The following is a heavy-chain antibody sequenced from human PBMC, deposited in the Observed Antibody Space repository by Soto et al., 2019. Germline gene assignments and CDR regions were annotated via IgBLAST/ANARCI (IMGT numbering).Heavy chain of an antibody. J-gene: IGHJ6*02. CDR1: GGTFSSYA. CDR2: LIPIFGTA. Sequence: QVQLVQSGAEVKKPGSSVKVSCKAPGGTFSSYAISWVRQAPGQGLEWMGGLIPIFGTANYAQKFQGRVTITADDSTSTGYMEMSSLRSEDTAVYYCARSQGGSSSLDIYYYYYYGMDVWGQGTTVTVSS. D-gene: IGHD2-15*01. V-gene: IGHV1-69*01. CDR3: ARSQGGSSSLDIYYYYYYGMDV.